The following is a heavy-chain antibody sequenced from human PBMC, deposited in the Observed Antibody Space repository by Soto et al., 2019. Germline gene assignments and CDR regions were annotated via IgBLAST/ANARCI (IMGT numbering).Heavy chain of an antibody. CDR3: AKPQYGYVHYMDV. J-gene: IGHJ6*03. V-gene: IGHV3-9*01. Sequence: GGSLRLSCAASGFTFDDYAMHWVRQAPGKGLEWVSGISWNSGSIGYADSVKGRFTISRDNAKNSLYLQMNSLRAEDTALYYCAKPQYGYVHYMDVWGKGTTVTVSS. CDR1: GFTFDDYA. D-gene: IGHD3-16*01. CDR2: ISWNSGSI.